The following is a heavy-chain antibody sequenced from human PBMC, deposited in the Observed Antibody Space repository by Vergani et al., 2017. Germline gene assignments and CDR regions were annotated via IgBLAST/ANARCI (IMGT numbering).Heavy chain of an antibody. CDR1: GGSISSSSYY. Sequence: QLQLQESGPGLVKPSETLSLTCTVSGGSISSSSYYWGWIRQPPGKGLEWIGSIYYSGSTYYNPSLKSRGTISVDTSKNQFSLKLSSVTAADTAVYYCARENANYYDSSGYPDYWGQGTLVTVSS. J-gene: IGHJ4*02. D-gene: IGHD3-22*01. CDR2: IYYSGST. V-gene: IGHV4-39*07. CDR3: ARENANYYDSSGYPDY.